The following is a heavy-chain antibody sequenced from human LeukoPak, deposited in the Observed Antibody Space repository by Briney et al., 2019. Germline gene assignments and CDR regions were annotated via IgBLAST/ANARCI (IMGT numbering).Heavy chain of an antibody. D-gene: IGHD5-12*01. CDR2: ISSSSSYT. Sequence: GGSLRLSCAASGFTFSDYYMSWIRQAPGKGLEWVSYISSSSSYTNYADSVKGRFTISRDNAKNSLYLQMNSLRAEDTAVYYRARTTETGGYSGYDLDYWGQGTLVTVSS. CDR3: ARTTETGGYSGYDLDY. J-gene: IGHJ4*02. V-gene: IGHV3-11*06. CDR1: GFTFSDYY.